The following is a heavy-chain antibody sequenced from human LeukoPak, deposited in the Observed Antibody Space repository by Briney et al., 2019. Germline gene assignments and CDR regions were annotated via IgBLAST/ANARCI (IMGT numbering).Heavy chain of an antibody. V-gene: IGHV6-1*01. J-gene: IGHJ4*02. CDR1: GDSVYSGSSA. CDR3: ARNLRPDFDY. Sequence: SQTLSLTYAISGDSVYSGSSAWSWIRQSPSRGLEWLGRTYYRSKWNHDYAESVKSRITINPDTSKNEFSLQLNSVTPEDTAVYYCARNLRPDFDYWGQGTLVTVSS. CDR2: TYYRSKWNH.